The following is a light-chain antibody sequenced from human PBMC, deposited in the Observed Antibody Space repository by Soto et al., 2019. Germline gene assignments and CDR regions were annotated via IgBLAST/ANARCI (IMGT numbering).Light chain of an antibody. CDR3: QQYNNWPSFT. CDR1: QSVRSN. V-gene: IGKV3-15*01. Sequence: IVMTQSPATLSVSPGERATLSCRASQSVRSNLAGYQQKPGQAPRLLIYGASTRATGIPVTFSGSGSGTDFTLTISSLQSEDLAVYYCQQYNNWPSFTFGPGTKVDIK. J-gene: IGKJ3*01. CDR2: GAS.